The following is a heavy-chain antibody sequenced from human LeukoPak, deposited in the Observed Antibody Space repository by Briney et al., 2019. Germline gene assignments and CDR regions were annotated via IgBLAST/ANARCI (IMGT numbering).Heavy chain of an antibody. CDR3: ASPPSSSSEYFQH. CDR1: GGTFSSYA. D-gene: IGHD6-6*01. Sequence: WASVKVSCKASGGTFSSYAISWVRQAPGQGLEWMGGIIPIFGTANYAQKFQGRVTITTDESTSTAYMELSSLRSEDTAVYYCASPPSSSSEYFQHWGQGTLVTASS. V-gene: IGHV1-69*05. CDR2: IIPIFGTA. J-gene: IGHJ1*01.